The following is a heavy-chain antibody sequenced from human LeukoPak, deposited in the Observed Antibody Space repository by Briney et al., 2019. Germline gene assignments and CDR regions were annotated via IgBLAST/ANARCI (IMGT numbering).Heavy chain of an antibody. V-gene: IGHV1-24*01. CDR2: FDPEDGET. D-gene: IGHD2-15*01. Sequence: ASVKVSCKVSGYTLTDLSMHWVRQAPGKGLEWMGGFDPEDGETIYAQKFQGRVTMTEDTSTDTAYMELSSLRSEDTAVYYCASFNRPGWAFDIWGQGTMVTVSS. CDR1: GYTLTDLS. CDR3: ASFNRPGWAFDI. J-gene: IGHJ3*02.